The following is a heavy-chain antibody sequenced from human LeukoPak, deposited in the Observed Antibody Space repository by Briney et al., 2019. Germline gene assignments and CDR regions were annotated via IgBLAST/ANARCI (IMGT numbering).Heavy chain of an antibody. J-gene: IGHJ4*02. CDR2: IYTSGST. CDR3: ARDYSLWSGSNFDY. CDR1: GGSISSGSYY. D-gene: IGHD3-3*01. V-gene: IGHV4-61*02. Sequence: SETLSLTCTVSGGSISSGSYYWSWIRQPAGKGLEWIGRIYTSGSTNYNPSLKSRVTISVDTSKNQFSLKLSSVTAAVTAVYYCARDYSLWSGSNFDYWGQGTLVTVSS.